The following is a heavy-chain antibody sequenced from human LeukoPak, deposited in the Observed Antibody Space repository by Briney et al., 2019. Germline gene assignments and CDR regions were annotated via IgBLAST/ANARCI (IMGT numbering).Heavy chain of an antibody. V-gene: IGHV3-48*03. CDR3: ARRAIAEGFDY. D-gene: IGHD6-13*01. J-gene: IGHJ4*02. CDR2: ISSSGRTI. CDR1: EFTFSSYE. Sequence: GGSLRLSCAVSEFTFSSYEMIWVRQAPGKGLVGVSYISSSGRTIYYADYVKGRFTISRDNAKNSMYLQMNSLRVEDTAVYYCARRAIAEGFDYWGQGTLVTVSS.